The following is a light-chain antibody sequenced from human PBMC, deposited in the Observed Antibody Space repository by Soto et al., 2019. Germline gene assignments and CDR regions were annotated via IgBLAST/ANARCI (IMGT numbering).Light chain of an antibody. CDR3: QSYDSSLSALYV. V-gene: IGLV1-40*01. J-gene: IGLJ1*01. CDR1: SSNIGAGYE. Sequence: QSVLTQPPSVSGAPGQRFTISCTGSSSNIGAGYEVHWYQQLPGTAPKLLIYGNNNRPSGVPDRFSGSKSATSASLAITGLQAEDEADYYCQSYDSSLSALYVFGTGTKVTVL. CDR2: GNN.